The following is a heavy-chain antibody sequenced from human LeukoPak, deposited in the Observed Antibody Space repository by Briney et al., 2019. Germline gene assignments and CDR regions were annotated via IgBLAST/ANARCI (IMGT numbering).Heavy chain of an antibody. D-gene: IGHD6-19*01. CDR1: GFTFSSYA. CDR3: AKGGSGWYLGLDY. Sequence: GGSLRLSCAASGFTFSSYAMNWVRQAPGKGLEWVSAISGSGGSTYYADSVKGRFTISRDNSKNTLYLQMNSLRAEDTAVYYCAKGGSGWYLGLDYWGQGTLVTVSS. V-gene: IGHV3-23*01. J-gene: IGHJ4*02. CDR2: ISGSGGST.